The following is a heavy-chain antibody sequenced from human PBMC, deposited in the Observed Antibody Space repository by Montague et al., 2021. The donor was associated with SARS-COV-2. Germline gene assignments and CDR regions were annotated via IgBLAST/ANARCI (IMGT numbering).Heavy chain of an antibody. Sequence: SPRLSCAASGFTFSSYATSWVRQAPGKGLEWVSAITGSGGGTYYAGSVKGRFTISKDNSKNMLYLQMNSLRAEDTAVYYCAKDQVYSGSYFADWGQGTLVTVSS. CDR2: ITGSGGGT. V-gene: IGHV3-23*01. CDR3: AKDQVYSGSYFAD. D-gene: IGHD1-26*01. CDR1: GFTFSSYA. J-gene: IGHJ4*02.